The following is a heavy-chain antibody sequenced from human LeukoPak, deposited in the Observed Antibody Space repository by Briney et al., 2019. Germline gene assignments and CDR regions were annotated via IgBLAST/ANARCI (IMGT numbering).Heavy chain of an antibody. Sequence: SETLSLTCTVSGGSISSGYYWGWIRQPPGKGLEWIGSIYHSGSTYYNPSLKSRVTISVDTSKNQFSLKLSSVTAADTAVYYCARVVYSGYVSYYYYMDVRGKGTTVTVSS. D-gene: IGHD5-12*01. V-gene: IGHV4-38-2*02. CDR2: IYHSGST. J-gene: IGHJ6*03. CDR1: GGSISSGYY. CDR3: ARVVYSGYVSYYYYMDV.